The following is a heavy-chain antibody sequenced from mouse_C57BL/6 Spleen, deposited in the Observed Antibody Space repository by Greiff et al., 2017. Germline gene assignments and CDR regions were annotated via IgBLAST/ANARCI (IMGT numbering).Heavy chain of an antibody. Sequence: QVQLKQPGAELVRPGSSVKLSCKASGYTFTSYWMHWVKQRPIQGLEWIGNIDPSDSETHYNQKFKDKATLTVNKSSSTAYMQLSSLTSEDSAVYCCARVTAYYFDYWGQGTTLTVSS. D-gene: IGHD2-3*01. CDR1: GYTFTSYW. V-gene: IGHV1-52*01. CDR3: ARVTAYYFDY. J-gene: IGHJ2*01. CDR2: IDPSDSET.